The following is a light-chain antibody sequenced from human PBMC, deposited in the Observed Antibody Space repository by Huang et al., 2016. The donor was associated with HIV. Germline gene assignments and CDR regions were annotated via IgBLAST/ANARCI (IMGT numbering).Light chain of an antibody. CDR3: QQRSNGWT. CDR1: QSVRSF. V-gene: IGKV3-11*01. CDR2: DAS. Sequence: EIVLTQSPATLSLSPGERATLSCRASQSVRSFLAWYQKKPGKATRLLMYDASKRATAVPSRFSGSGSETDFTLTISSLEPEDSAVYYCQQRSNGWTFGQGTKVEIK. J-gene: IGKJ1*01.